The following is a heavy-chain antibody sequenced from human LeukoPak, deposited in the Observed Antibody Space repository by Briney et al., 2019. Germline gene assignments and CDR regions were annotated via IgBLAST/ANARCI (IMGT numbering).Heavy chain of an antibody. CDR1: GGSISSGSYY. Sequence: SETLSLTCTVSGGSISSGSYYWSWIRQPPGKGLEWIGYIYYSGSTNYNPSLKSRVSISVDTSKNQFSLKLSSVTAADTAVYYCARGSSGWYPVDYWGQGTLVTVSS. CDR2: IYYSGST. V-gene: IGHV4-61*01. CDR3: ARGSSGWYPVDY. J-gene: IGHJ4*02. D-gene: IGHD6-19*01.